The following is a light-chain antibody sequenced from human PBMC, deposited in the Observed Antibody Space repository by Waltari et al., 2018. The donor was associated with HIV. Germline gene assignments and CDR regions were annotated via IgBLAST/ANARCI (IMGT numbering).Light chain of an antibody. CDR1: SSNIGSNY. Sequence: QSVLTQPPSASGTPGQRVTISCSGSSSNIGSNYVYWYQQLPGTAPKLLIYRNNHRPSGVPDRVSGSKSGTSASLAISGLRSEDETNYYCAAWDDSLSGLVFGGGTKLTVL. CDR2: RNN. V-gene: IGLV1-47*01. J-gene: IGLJ3*02. CDR3: AAWDDSLSGLV.